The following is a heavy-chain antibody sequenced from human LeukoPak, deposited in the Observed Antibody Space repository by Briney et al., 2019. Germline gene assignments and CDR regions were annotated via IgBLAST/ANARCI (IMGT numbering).Heavy chain of an antibody. Sequence: GGTLRLSCAASGFTFSSYGMSWVRQAPGKGLEWVSAISGSGGSTYYADSVKGRFTISRDNAKNSLYLQMNGLRAEDTAVYYCARFIAAPYYFDYWGRGTLVTVSS. CDR2: ISGSGGST. CDR3: ARFIAAPYYFDY. J-gene: IGHJ4*02. CDR1: GFTFSSYG. V-gene: IGHV3-23*01. D-gene: IGHD6-13*01.